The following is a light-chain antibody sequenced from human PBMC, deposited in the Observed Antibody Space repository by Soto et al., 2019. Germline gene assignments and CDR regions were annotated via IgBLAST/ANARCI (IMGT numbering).Light chain of an antibody. CDR3: VLYMGSGIWV. J-gene: IGLJ3*02. CDR1: SASVSTNYY. CDR2: STN. Sequence: QAVVTQGHCSSGPPEGPLNLTGGLSSASVSTNYYPSWYQQTPGQAPRTLIYSTNTRSSGVPDRFSGSILGNKAALTITGAQADDESDYYCVLYMGSGIWVFGGGTKLTVL. V-gene: IGLV8-61*01.